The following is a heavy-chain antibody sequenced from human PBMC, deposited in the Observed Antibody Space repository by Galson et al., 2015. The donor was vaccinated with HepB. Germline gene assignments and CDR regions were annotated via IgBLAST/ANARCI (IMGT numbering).Heavy chain of an antibody. CDR3: AKPLSRDGYNFLYFDY. J-gene: IGHJ4*02. Sequence: SLRLSCAASGFTFSSYGMHWVRQAPGKGLEWVAVISYDGSNKYYADSVKGRFTISRDNSKNTLYLQMNSLRAEDTAVYYCAKPLSRDGYNFLYFDYWGQGTLVTVSS. D-gene: IGHD5-24*01. CDR2: ISYDGSNK. CDR1: GFTFSSYG. V-gene: IGHV3-30*18.